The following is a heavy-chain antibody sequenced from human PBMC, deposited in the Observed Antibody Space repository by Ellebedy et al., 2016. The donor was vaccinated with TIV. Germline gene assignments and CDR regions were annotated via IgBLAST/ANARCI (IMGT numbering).Heavy chain of an antibody. CDR1: DFSLSTSRMS. V-gene: IGHV2-70*04. CDR3: ARISSGWSLDI. D-gene: IGHD6-19*01. Sequence: SGPTLVKPTPTLTLTCTFSDFSLSTSRMSVSWIRQPPGKALEWLARIDWDDDKFYSTSLITRLTISKDTSKDQVVLIMTNMDPVDTATYYCARISSGWSLDIWGHGTMVIVSS. CDR2: IDWDDDK. J-gene: IGHJ3*02.